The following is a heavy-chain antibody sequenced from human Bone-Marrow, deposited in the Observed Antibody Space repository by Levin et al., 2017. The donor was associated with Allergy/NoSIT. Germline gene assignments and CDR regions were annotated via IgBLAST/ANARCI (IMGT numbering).Heavy chain of an antibody. J-gene: IGHJ5*02. V-gene: IGHV4-38-2*01. Sequence: SETLSLTCAVSGYSISSGYYWGWIRQPPGKGLEWIGSIYHSGSTYYNPSLKSRVTISVDTSKNQFSLKLSSVTAADTAVYYCARGITFGGVIAINWFDPWGQGTLVTVSS. CDR1: GYSISSGYY. CDR3: ARGITFGGVIAINWFDP. CDR2: IYHSGST. D-gene: IGHD3-16*02.